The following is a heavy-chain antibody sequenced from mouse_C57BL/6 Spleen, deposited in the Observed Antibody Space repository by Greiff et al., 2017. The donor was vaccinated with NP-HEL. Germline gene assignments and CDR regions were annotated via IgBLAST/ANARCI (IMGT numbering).Heavy chain of an antibody. CDR1: GFTFSSYA. D-gene: IGHD2-3*01. CDR3: TRAGRDGYFFAY. V-gene: IGHV5-9-1*02. CDR2: ISSGGDYI. Sequence: VQRVESGEGLVKPGGSLKLSCAASGFTFSSYAMSWVRQTPEKRLEWVAYISSGGDYIYYADTVKGRFTISRDNARNTLYLQMSSLKSEDTAMYYCTRAGRDGYFFAYWGQGTLVTVSA. J-gene: IGHJ3*01.